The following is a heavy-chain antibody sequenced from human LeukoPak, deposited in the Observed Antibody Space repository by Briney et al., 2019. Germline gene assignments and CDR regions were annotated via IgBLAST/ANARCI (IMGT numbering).Heavy chain of an antibody. Sequence: PGGSLRLSCAASGFTFSSYSMNWVRQAPGKGLEWVSSISSSSSYIYYADSVKGRFTISRDNAKNSLYLQMNSLRAEDTAVYYCARDGGYDYGDSYPYQFDYWGQGTLVTVSS. D-gene: IGHD4-17*01. CDR3: ARDGGYDYGDSYPYQFDY. J-gene: IGHJ4*02. V-gene: IGHV3-21*01. CDR1: GFTFSSYS. CDR2: ISSSSSYI.